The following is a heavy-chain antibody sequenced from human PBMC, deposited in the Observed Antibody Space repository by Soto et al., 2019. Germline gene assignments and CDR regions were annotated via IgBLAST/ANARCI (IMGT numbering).Heavy chain of an antibody. CDR2: ISGSGGST. CDR3: ATEERWYYDSSGSPR. V-gene: IGHV3-23*01. CDR1: GFTFSSYA. Sequence: EVQLLESGGGLVQPGGSLRLSCAASGFTFSSYAMSWVRQAPGKGLEWVSAISGSGGSTYYADSVKGRFTISRDNSKYTLYLQMNSLRAEDTAVYYCATEERWYYDSSGSPRWGQGTLVTVSS. J-gene: IGHJ4*02. D-gene: IGHD3-22*01.